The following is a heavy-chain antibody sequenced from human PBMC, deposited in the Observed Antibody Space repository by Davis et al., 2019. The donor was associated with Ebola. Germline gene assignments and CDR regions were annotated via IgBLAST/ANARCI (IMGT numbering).Heavy chain of an antibody. V-gene: IGHV3-23*01. Sequence: GESLKISCAASGFTFSSYAMRWVRQAPGKGLEWVSAISGSGGSTYYADSVKGRFTISRDNSKNTLYLQMNSLRAEDTALYYCAKDFNVRYYYGSGSYYTFDYWGQGTLVTVSS. CDR2: ISGSGGST. CDR1: GFTFSSYA. CDR3: AKDFNVRYYYGSGSYYTFDY. D-gene: IGHD3-10*01. J-gene: IGHJ4*02.